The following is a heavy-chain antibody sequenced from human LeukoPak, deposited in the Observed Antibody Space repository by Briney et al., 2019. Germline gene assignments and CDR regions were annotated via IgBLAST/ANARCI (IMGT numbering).Heavy chain of an antibody. CDR1: GGSISSGGYS. CDR3: ARGPYSYDSSGAFDI. V-gene: IGHV4-61*08. D-gene: IGHD3-22*01. CDR2: IYYSGST. Sequence: SETLSLTCAVSGGSISSGGYSWSWIRQPPGKGLERIGYIYYSGSTNYNPSLKSRVTISVDTSKNQFSLKLSSVTAADTAVYFCARGPYSYDSSGAFDIWGQGTMVTVSS. J-gene: IGHJ3*02.